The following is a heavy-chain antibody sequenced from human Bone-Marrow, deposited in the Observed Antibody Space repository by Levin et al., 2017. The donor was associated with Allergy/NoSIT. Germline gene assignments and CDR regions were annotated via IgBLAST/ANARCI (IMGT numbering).Heavy chain of an antibody. Sequence: LSCTVSGGSISSGSYYWSWLRQPAGKGLEWIGRIYSSGSAHYNPSLKSRVTISVDTSKNQFSLRLSSVTAADTAVYFCARNFRDFSSGWYQDGFDIWGQGTMVTVSS. J-gene: IGHJ3*02. CDR1: GGSISSGSYY. D-gene: IGHD6-19*01. CDR2: IYSSGSA. V-gene: IGHV4-61*02. CDR3: ARNFRDFSSGWYQDGFDI.